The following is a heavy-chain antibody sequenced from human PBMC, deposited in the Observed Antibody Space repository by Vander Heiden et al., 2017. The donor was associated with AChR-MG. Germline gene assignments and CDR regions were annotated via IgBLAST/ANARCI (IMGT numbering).Heavy chain of an antibody. J-gene: IGHJ6*02. D-gene: IGHD5-18*01. Sequence: QVQLQQWGAGLLKPSETLSLTCAVYGGSFSGYYWSWIRQPPGKGLEWIGEINHSGSTNYNPSLKSRVTISVDTSKNQFSLKLSSVTAADTAVYYCARGPRRAVTGYSYGDGSRYYYYGMDVWGQGTTVNVAS. CDR1: GGSFSGYY. CDR2: INHSGST. CDR3: ARGPRRAVTGYSYGDGSRYYYYGMDV. V-gene: IGHV4-34*01.